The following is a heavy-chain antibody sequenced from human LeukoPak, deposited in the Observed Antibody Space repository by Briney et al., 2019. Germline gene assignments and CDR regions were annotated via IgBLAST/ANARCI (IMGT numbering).Heavy chain of an antibody. Sequence: SETLSLTCAVYGGSYSGYYWSWIRQPPGKGLEWIGEINHSGSTNYNPSLKSRVTISVDTSKNQSSLKLSSVTAADTAVYYCARGPKRRYFDYWGQGTLVTVSS. J-gene: IGHJ4*02. CDR3: ARGPKRRYFDY. CDR1: GGSYSGYY. V-gene: IGHV4-34*01. CDR2: INHSGST.